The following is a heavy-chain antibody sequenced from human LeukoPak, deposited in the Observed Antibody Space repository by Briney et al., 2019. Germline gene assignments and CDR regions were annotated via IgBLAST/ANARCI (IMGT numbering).Heavy chain of an antibody. D-gene: IGHD4-23*01. CDR3: ARLFYGGNSKDY. Sequence: ASVKVSCKASGYTFTSYYMHWVRQAPGQGLEWMGIINPSGGSTSYAQKFQGRVTMTRDTSTSTVYMELSSLRSEDMAVYYCARLFYGGNSKDYWGQGTLVTVSS. CDR1: GYTFTSYY. J-gene: IGHJ4*02. V-gene: IGHV1-46*01. CDR2: INPSGGST.